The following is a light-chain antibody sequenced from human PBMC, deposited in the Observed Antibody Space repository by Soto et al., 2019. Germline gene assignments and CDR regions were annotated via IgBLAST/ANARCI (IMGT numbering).Light chain of an antibody. J-gene: IGKJ5*01. V-gene: IGKV3-15*01. CDR3: QQYKNCPL. CDR2: GAS. Sequence: EIVATHSPATLSVSPVEGDTLSCSASQSVSSNLAWYQQKPGQDPRLLLYGASTRATGLPGRFSGSGFGTELNLNIRSTKSEAFAVYSCQQYKNCPLVGPGTRLEI. CDR1: QSVSSN.